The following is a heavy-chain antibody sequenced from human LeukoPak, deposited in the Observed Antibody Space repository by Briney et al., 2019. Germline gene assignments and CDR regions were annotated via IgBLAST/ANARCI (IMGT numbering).Heavy chain of an antibody. D-gene: IGHD6-13*01. CDR3: ARENEHYSSSWFDY. V-gene: IGHV3-64*01. CDR2: ISSNGGST. J-gene: IGHJ4*02. CDR1: GFTFSSYA. Sequence: PGGSLRRSCAASGFTFSSYAMHWVRQAPGKGLEYVSAISSNGGSTYYANSVKGRFTISRDNSKNTLYLQMGSLRAEDMAVYYCARENEHYSSSWFDYWGQGTLVTVSS.